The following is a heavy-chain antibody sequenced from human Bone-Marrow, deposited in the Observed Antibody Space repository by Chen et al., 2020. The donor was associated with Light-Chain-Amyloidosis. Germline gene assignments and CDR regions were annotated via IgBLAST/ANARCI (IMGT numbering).Heavy chain of an antibody. D-gene: IGHD3-10*01. CDR2: FRGSGGST. J-gene: IGHJ6*03. V-gene: IGHV3-23*01. CDR1: GFTFSSYA. CDR3: ANTGGAVNPYFYYYYMDV. Sequence: EVQLLESGGGLVQPGGSLRLSCAASGFTFSSYAMTWVRQAPGKGLEWVSTFRGSGGSTYYAASVKGRFTIPRANSKNTLYLQMTSRGAEDTALYYCANTGGAVNPYFYYYYMDVWAEGPRSPSP.